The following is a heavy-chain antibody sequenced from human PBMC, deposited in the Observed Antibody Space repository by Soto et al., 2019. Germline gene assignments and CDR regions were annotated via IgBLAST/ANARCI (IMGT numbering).Heavy chain of an antibody. CDR2: IHPTDSYA. V-gene: IGHV5-10-1*01. D-gene: IGHD3-22*01. CDR1: EYTFSKNW. J-gene: IGHJ4*02. Sequence: GESLKISCEGSEYTFSKNWIHWVRQMPGKGLGWMGRIHPTDSYAHYSPSFQGHVTISVDKSISTAFLQWSALEASDTAMYYCAIKYFYDSTGFHWGPGTLVTVSS. CDR3: AIKYFYDSTGFH.